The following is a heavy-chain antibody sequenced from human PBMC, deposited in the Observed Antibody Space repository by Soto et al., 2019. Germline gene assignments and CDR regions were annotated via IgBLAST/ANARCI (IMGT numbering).Heavy chain of an antibody. D-gene: IGHD2-15*01. V-gene: IGHV1-2*02. J-gene: IGHJ6*02. CDR2: INPNSGGT. CDR1: GYTFTGYY. CDR3: ARDWLVVVAATPQGAYGMDV. Sequence: ASVKVSCKASGYTFTGYYIHWVRQAPGQGLEWMGWINPNSGGTNYAQKFQGRVTMTRDTSISTAYMELSRLRSDDTAVYYCARDWLVVVAATPQGAYGMDVWGQGTTVTVS.